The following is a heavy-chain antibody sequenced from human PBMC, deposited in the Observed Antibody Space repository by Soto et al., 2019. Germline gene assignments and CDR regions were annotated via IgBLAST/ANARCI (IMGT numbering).Heavy chain of an antibody. CDR2: INHSGST. D-gene: IGHD2-2*01. CDR3: ARAAGIIVVVPAAMTVRLNWFDP. Sequence: QVQLQQWGAGLLKPSETLSLTCAVYGGSFSGYYWSWIRQPPGKGLEWIGEINHSGSTNYNPSLKSGVTISVDTSKNQFSLKLSSVTAADTAVYYCARAAGIIVVVPAAMTVRLNWFDPWGQGTLVTVSA. V-gene: IGHV4-34*01. CDR1: GGSFSGYY. J-gene: IGHJ5*02.